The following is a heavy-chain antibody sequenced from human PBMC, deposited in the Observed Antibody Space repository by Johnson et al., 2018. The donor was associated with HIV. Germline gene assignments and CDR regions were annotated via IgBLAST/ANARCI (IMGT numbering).Heavy chain of an antibody. CDR1: GFTFSSSA. Sequence: QMQLVESGGGVVQPGRSLRLSCAASGFTFSSSAMPWVRQAPGKGLEWVAVISYDGRNKYDADSVTGRFTISRDNSKNTLYLQMNGLGVEDTAGYYCARDAPKLEEDDAFDIWGQGTMVTVSS. J-gene: IGHJ3*02. V-gene: IGHV3-30*04. CDR2: ISYDGRNK. CDR3: ARDAPKLEEDDAFDI. D-gene: IGHD1-1*01.